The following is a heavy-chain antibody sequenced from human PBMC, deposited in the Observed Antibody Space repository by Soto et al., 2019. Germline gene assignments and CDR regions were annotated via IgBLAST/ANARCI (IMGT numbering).Heavy chain of an antibody. V-gene: IGHV1-3*01. CDR3: ALSSRNHDYDYDYGMDV. CDR1: GYSFTSYS. Sequence: ASVKVSCMATGYSFTSYSMHWVRQAPGQRLEWMGWINPGHGNTKYSQKFPGRVTITSDTSASTAYMVLTSLRSEDTAVYYFALSSRNHDYDYDYGMDVWGQGTTVTVSS. J-gene: IGHJ6*02. D-gene: IGHD2-2*01. CDR2: INPGHGNT.